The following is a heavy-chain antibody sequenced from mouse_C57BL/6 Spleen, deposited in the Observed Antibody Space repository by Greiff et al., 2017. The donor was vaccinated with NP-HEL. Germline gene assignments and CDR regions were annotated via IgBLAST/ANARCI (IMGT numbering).Heavy chain of an antibody. D-gene: IGHD2-5*01. Sequence: EVQLVESGGGLVKPGGSLKLSCAASGFTFSDYGMHWVRQAPEKGLEWVAYISSGSSTIYYADTVKGRFTISRDNAKNTMFLQMTSLRSEDTAMYYCARKAYSNHAMDYWGQGTSVTVSS. CDR3: ARKAYSNHAMDY. CDR1: GFTFSDYG. CDR2: ISSGSSTI. J-gene: IGHJ4*01. V-gene: IGHV5-17*01.